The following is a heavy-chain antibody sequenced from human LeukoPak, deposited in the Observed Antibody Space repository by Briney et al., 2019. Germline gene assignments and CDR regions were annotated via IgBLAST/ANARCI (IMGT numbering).Heavy chain of an antibody. V-gene: IGHV1-18*01. CDR3: ARDWGYCSSTSCYPDY. Sequence: EASVKVSCKASGGTFSSYAISWVRQAPGQGLEWMGWISAYNGNTNYAQKLQGRVTMTTDTSTSTAYMELRSLRSDDTAVYYCARDWGYCSSTSCYPDYWGQGTLVTVSS. CDR1: GGTFSSYA. D-gene: IGHD2-2*01. J-gene: IGHJ4*02. CDR2: ISAYNGNT.